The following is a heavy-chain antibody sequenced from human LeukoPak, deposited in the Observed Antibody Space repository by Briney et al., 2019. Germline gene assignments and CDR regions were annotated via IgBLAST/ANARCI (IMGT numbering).Heavy chain of an antibody. D-gene: IGHD4-17*01. CDR1: GFTFSSYS. CDR2: ISSSSSYI. CDR3: ARTYGNDAFDI. J-gene: IGHJ3*02. Sequence: GGSLRLSCAASGFTFSSYSMNWVRQAPGKGLEWVSSISSSSSYIYYADSVKGRFTISRDNAKNSLYLQMNSLRAEDTALYHCARTYGNDAFDIWGQGTMVTVSS. V-gene: IGHV3-21*04.